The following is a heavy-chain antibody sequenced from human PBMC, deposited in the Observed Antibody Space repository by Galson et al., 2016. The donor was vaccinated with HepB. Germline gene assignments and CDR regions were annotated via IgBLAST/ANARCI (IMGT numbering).Heavy chain of an antibody. CDR1: GGTFSSYA. D-gene: IGHD2-8*01. Sequence: SVKVSCKASGGTFSSYAFTWVRQAPGQGLEWTGGIIPIFGTPNYAQKFQGRVTITADKSTSTAYMELSSLRSEDTAVYYCARGNQLLSMVYAPGDAFDIWGQGTMVTVSS. J-gene: IGHJ3*02. CDR3: ARGNQLLSMVYAPGDAFDI. V-gene: IGHV1-69*06. CDR2: IIPIFGTP.